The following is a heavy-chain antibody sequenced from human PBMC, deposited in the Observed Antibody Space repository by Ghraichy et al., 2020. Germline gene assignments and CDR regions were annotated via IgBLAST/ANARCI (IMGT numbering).Heavy chain of an antibody. CDR2: ISAYNGNT. D-gene: IGHD4-17*01. CDR1: GYTFTSYG. J-gene: IGHJ6*02. V-gene: IGHV1-18*01. Sequence: ASVKVSCKASGYTFTSYGISWVRQAPGQGLEWMGWISAYNGNTNYAQKLQGRVTMTTDTSTSTAYMELRSLRSDDTAVYYCARDTYGDYGWDYYYYGMDVWGQGTTVTVSS. CDR3: ARDTYGDYGWDYYYYGMDV.